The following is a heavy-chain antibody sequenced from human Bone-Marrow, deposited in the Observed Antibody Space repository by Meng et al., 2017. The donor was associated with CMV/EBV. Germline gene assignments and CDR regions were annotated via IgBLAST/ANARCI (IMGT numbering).Heavy chain of an antibody. CDR3: AKDRLRFVATIYHYYGMDV. CDR2: ISFDGSDK. Sequence: GASLKISCATSGFSFNEFGMHWVRQAPGKGLEWVALISFDGSDKYYGDFVKGRFTISRDNSKNTLYLQMNSLRAEDTAVYYCAKDRLRFVATIYHYYGMDVWGQGNTVTV. D-gene: IGHD3-3*01. CDR1: GFSFNEFG. V-gene: IGHV3-33*05. J-gene: IGHJ6*02.